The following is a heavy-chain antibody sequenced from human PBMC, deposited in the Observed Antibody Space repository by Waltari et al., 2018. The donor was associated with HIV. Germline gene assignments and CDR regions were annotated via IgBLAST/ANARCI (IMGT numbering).Heavy chain of an antibody. CDR2: INPNSGGT. Sequence: QVQLVQSGAEVKKVGASVKVSCQASGYTFSDYYIHWVRQAPGQGLEWMGWINPNSGGTTYAQKFQGWVTMTRDTSVSTAYMELSRLRSDDTAVYYCARDAEVLGYSYRNYYYYYGMDAWGQGTTVTVSS. J-gene: IGHJ6*02. CDR1: GYTFSDYY. D-gene: IGHD5-18*01. CDR3: ARDAEVLGYSYRNYYYYYGMDA. V-gene: IGHV1-2*04.